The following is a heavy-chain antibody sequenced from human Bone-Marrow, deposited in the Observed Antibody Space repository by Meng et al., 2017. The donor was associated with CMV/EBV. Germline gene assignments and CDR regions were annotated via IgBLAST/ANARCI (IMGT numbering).Heavy chain of an antibody. CDR1: GGSISSFY. J-gene: IGHJ4*02. CDR2: IYYSGST. V-gene: IGHV4-59*01. Sequence: TVSGGSISSFYWSWIRQPPGKGLEWIGYIYYSGSTNYNPSLKSRVTISVDTSKNQFSLKLSSVTAADTAVYYCARTGYSSGWFSVDYWGQGTLVTVSS. D-gene: IGHD6-19*01. CDR3: ARTGYSSGWFSVDY.